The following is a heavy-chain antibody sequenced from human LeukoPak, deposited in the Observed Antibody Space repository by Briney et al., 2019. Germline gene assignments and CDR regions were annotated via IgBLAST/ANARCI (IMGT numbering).Heavy chain of an antibody. CDR2: INPSGGST. CDR1: GYTFTSYY. Sequence: ASVKVFCKASGYTFTSYYMHWVRQAPGQGLEWMGIINPSGGSTSYAQKFQGRVTMTRDMSTSTVYMELSSLRSEDTAVYYCARAQHIVVVTAITPFDYWGQGTLVTVSS. D-gene: IGHD2-21*02. CDR3: ARAQHIVVVTAITPFDY. V-gene: IGHV1-46*01. J-gene: IGHJ4*02.